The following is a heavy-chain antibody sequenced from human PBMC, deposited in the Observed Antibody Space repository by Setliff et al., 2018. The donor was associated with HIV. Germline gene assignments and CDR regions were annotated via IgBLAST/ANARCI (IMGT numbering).Heavy chain of an antibody. CDR3: ARRDGRSMNAFQI. Sequence: GESLKISCKAVDYTFTTYWIGWVRQMPGEGLEWMGIIYPDDSNIRYNPSFQSQVTISADKSITTAYLEIHNLKASDTATYYWARRDGRSMNAFQIWGPGTTGTVS. CDR2: IYPDDSNI. D-gene: IGHD6-13*01. CDR1: DYTFTTYW. J-gene: IGHJ6*02. V-gene: IGHV5-51*01.